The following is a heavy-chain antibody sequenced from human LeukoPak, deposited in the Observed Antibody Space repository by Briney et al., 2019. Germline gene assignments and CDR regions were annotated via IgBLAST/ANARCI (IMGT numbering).Heavy chain of an antibody. CDR2: ISYSGNTI. J-gene: IGHJ4*02. D-gene: IGHD2-21*02. CDR3: ARDNNANGDLEYLDY. CDR1: GFTFSDYE. V-gene: IGHV3-48*03. Sequence: PGGSLRLSCSASGFTFSDYEMNWVRQAPGKGLEWVAFISYSGNTIQYADSVKGRFTISRDNAKNSPGLQMNSLRAEDTAVYYCARDNNANGDLEYLDYWGQGTLVTVSS.